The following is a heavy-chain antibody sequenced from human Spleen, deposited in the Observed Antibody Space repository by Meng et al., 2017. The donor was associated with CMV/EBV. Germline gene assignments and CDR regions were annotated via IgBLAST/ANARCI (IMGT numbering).Heavy chain of an antibody. J-gene: IGHJ6*02. Sequence: SETLSLTCAVYGGSFSGYHWNWIRQPPGKGLEWIGEINHDGNTNYSPSLKSRVTISVDTSKNQFSLKLSSVTAADTAVYYCARTVLRFPLGMDVWGQGTTVTVSS. CDR3: ARTVLRFPLGMDV. CDR2: INHDGNT. V-gene: IGHV4-34*01. CDR1: GGSFSGYH. D-gene: IGHD3-16*01.